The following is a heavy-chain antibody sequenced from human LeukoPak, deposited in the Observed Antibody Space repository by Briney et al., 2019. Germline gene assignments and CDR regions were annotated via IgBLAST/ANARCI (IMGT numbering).Heavy chain of an antibody. V-gene: IGHV3-7*01. Sequence: PGGSLRLSCAGSGLTFINYWMTWVRQVPGKGVEWVANINRDGSGKYYLPSVRGRFTISKDDAKDSLYLQMDSLRPEDTAIYYCARVEYSGNGNLYWGQGTLVTVSS. D-gene: IGHD1-26*01. J-gene: IGHJ4*02. CDR3: ARVEYSGNGNLY. CDR2: INRDGSGK. CDR1: GLTFINYW.